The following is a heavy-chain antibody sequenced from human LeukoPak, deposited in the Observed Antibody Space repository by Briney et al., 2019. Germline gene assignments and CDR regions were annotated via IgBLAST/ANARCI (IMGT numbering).Heavy chain of an antibody. V-gene: IGHV3-11*04. Sequence: GGSLRLSCAASGFTLGDYYMSWIRQTPGKGLEWISNIGRSGSPIYYADSVKGRFTISRDNAKNSLYLQMNSLRAEDTAVYYCARDIMDPSGVYYFDYWGQGTLVTVSS. CDR1: GFTLGDYY. CDR3: ARDIMDPSGVYYFDY. CDR2: IGRSGSPI. D-gene: IGHD3-16*01. J-gene: IGHJ4*02.